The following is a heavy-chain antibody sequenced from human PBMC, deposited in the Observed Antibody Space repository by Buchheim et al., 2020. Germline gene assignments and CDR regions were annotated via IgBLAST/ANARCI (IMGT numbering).Heavy chain of an antibody. D-gene: IGHD1-26*01. CDR2: VYHTGTT. J-gene: IGHJ4*02. Sequence: QVQVQESSPGLVKPSGALSLTCAVSGESISNSDWWSWVRQPPGKGLEWIGEVYHTGTTNYNPSLKSRVTISVDKSKNQFSLNLNSVTAADTALYYCARHKAGARGFDYWGQGTL. CDR3: ARHKAGARGFDY. CDR1: GESISNSDW. V-gene: IGHV4-4*02.